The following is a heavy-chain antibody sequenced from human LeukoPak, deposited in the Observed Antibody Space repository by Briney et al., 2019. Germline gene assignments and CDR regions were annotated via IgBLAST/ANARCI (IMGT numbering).Heavy chain of an antibody. J-gene: IGHJ5*02. CDR2: IIPILGIA. V-gene: IGHV1-69*02. CDR3: ARQATPILGATTNWFDP. D-gene: IGHD1-26*01. Sequence: SVKVSCKASGGTFSIYTISWVRQAPGQWLEWMGRIIPILGIANYAQKFQGRVTITADKSTSTDYMELSSLRSEDTAVYYCARQATPILGATTNWFDPWGQGTLVTVSS. CDR1: GGTFSIYT.